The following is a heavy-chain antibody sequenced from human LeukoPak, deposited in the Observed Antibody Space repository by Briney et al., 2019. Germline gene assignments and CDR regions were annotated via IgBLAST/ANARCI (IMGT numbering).Heavy chain of an antibody. CDR2: ISGSGGST. J-gene: IGHJ4*02. V-gene: IGHV3-23*01. CDR3: AKRGYCSSTSCYFDY. Sequence: GGSLRLSCAASGFTFSSYAMSWVRQAPGKGLEWVSAISGSGGSTYYADSVKGRSTISRDNSKNTLYLQMNSLRAEDTAVYYCAKRGYCSSTSCYFDYWGQGTLVTVSS. D-gene: IGHD2-2*01. CDR1: GFTFSSYA.